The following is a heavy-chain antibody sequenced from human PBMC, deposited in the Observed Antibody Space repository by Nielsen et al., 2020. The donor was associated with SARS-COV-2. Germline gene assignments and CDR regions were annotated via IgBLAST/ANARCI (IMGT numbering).Heavy chain of an antibody. J-gene: IGHJ4*02. Sequence: GESLKISCAASGFTFSSYWMSWVRQAPGKGLEWVANIKQDGSEKFYVDSVKGRFTISRDNAKNSLYLQMNSLRAEDTAVYYCARGTFSSGREEYDYWGQGTLVTVSS. V-gene: IGHV3-7*03. CDR3: ARGTFSSGREEYDY. CDR2: IKQDGSEK. CDR1: GFTFSSYW. D-gene: IGHD6-19*01.